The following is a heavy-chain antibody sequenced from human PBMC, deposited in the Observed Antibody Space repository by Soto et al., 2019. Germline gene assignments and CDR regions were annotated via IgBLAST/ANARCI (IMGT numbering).Heavy chain of an antibody. J-gene: IGHJ4*02. Sequence: PSETLSLTCTVSGGSISSFYWSWIRQPAGKGLEWIGRFYSGGRNNYNPSLKSRVTMSVDTSKNQFSLRLSSVTAADTAMYYCARGSSRWDYWGQGTLVTVSS. D-gene: IGHD6-13*01. CDR1: GGSISSFY. CDR2: FYSGGRN. V-gene: IGHV4-4*07. CDR3: ARGSSRWDY.